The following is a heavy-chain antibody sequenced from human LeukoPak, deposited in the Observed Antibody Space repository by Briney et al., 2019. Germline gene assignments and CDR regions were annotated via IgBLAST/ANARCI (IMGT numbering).Heavy chain of an antibody. J-gene: IGHJ6*04. CDR2: INQDGTEK. D-gene: IGHD3-10*02. CDR3: AELGITMIGGV. CDR1: GFTFTTYW. Sequence: GGSLRLSCAASGFTFTTYWMTWVRQAPGKGLEWVANINQDGTEKYYVDSVKGRFTISRDNAKNSLYLQMNSLRAEDTAVYYCAELGITMIGGVWGKGTTVTISS. V-gene: IGHV3-7*01.